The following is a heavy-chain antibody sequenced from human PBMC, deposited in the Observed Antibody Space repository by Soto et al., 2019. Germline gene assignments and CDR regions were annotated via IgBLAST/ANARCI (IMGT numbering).Heavy chain of an antibody. CDR2: VYYSGSA. Sequence: SETLSLTCNVSGGSIRSYYWNWIRQPPGKTLEWIGDVYYSGSANYNPSLRSRVTISVDMSRNQFSLKLNSVTAADTAVYYCARGSMVRGPTPFDYWGQGTLVTVSS. CDR1: GGSIRSYY. CDR3: ARGSMVRGPTPFDY. D-gene: IGHD3-10*01. J-gene: IGHJ4*02. V-gene: IGHV4-59*01.